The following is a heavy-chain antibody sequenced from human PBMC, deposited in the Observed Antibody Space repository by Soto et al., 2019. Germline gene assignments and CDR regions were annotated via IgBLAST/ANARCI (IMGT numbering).Heavy chain of an antibody. D-gene: IGHD2-2*01. CDR3: ARRGVMGYCSSTSCYASAFDI. Sequence: QLQLQESGPGLVKPSETLSLTCTVSGGSISSSSYYWGWIRQPPGKGLEWIGSIYYSGSTYYNPSLKSRVTISVDTSKNQFSLQLSSVTAADTAVYYCARRGVMGYCSSTSCYASAFDIWGQGTMVTVSS. J-gene: IGHJ3*02. CDR1: GGSISSSSYY. CDR2: IYYSGST. V-gene: IGHV4-39*01.